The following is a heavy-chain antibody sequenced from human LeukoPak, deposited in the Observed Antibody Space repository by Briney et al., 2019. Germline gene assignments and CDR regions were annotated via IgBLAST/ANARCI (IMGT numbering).Heavy chain of an antibody. D-gene: IGHD2-2*01. CDR1: GGSISGYY. V-gene: IGHV4-4*07. J-gene: IGHJ6*03. CDR2: ISTTGST. CDR3: ARILFGSTRPMRYYYYMDV. Sequence: PSEPLSLTCTVSGGSISGYYWGWIRQPAGKGLEWIGRISTTGSTNYSPSLRSRVTISLDESKNQFSLTLSSVTAADTAVYYCARILFGSTRPMRYYYYMDVWGKGTTVTVSS.